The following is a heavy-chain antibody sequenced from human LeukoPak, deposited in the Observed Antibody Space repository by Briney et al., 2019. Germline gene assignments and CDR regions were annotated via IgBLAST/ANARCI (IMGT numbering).Heavy chain of an antibody. D-gene: IGHD6-13*01. CDR3: AKIEQQLVPGLGWFDP. CDR1: GGTFSSYA. J-gene: IGHJ5*02. Sequence: SVKVSCKASGGTFSSYAISWVRQAPGQGLEWMGGIIPIFGTANYAQKFQGRGTITTDESTSTAYMELSSLRSEDTAVYYCAKIEQQLVPGLGWFDPWGQGTLVTVSS. CDR2: IIPIFGTA. V-gene: IGHV1-69*05.